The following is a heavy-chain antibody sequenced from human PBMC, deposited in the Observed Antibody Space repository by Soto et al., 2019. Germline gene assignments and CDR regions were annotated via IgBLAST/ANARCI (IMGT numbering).Heavy chain of an antibody. CDR3: ARVREVGIWDGTTGTGDAFDI. Sequence: ASVKVSCKASGYTFTGYYMHWVRQAPGQGLEWMGWINPNSGGTNYAQKFQGWVTMTRDTSISTAYMELSRLRSDDTAVYYCARVREVGIWDGTTGTGDAFDIWGQGTMVTVSS. V-gene: IGHV1-2*04. D-gene: IGHD1-1*01. J-gene: IGHJ3*02. CDR1: GYTFTGYY. CDR2: INPNSGGT.